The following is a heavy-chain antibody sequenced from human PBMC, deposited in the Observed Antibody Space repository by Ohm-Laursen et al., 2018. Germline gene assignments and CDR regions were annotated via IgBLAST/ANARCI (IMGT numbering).Heavy chain of an antibody. Sequence: GTLSLTCTVSGGSISSYYWSWIRQPPGKGLEWIGYIYYSGSTNYNPSLKSRVTISVDTSKNQFSLKLSSVTAADTAVYYCARHKDYDILTGYYGSFDYWGQGTLVTVSS. J-gene: IGHJ4*02. D-gene: IGHD3-9*01. V-gene: IGHV4-59*08. CDR1: GGSISSYY. CDR3: ARHKDYDILTGYYGSFDY. CDR2: IYYSGST.